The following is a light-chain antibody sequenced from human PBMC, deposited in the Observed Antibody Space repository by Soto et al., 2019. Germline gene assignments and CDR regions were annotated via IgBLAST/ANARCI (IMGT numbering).Light chain of an antibody. Sequence: QSALTQPASVSGSPGQSITISCTGTSSDVGGYNYVSWYQQHPGKAPKLMIYDVSNRPSGVSNRFSGSKSGNTASLTISGLQAEDEADYYCCSYTSSSTVGVFGPGTKLTVL. CDR2: DVS. CDR1: SSDVGGYNY. V-gene: IGLV2-14*01. CDR3: CSYTSSSTVGV. J-gene: IGLJ3*02.